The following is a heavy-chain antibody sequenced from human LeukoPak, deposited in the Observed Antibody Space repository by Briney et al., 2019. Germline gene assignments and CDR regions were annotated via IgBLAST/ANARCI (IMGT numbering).Heavy chain of an antibody. CDR1: GFTFGSYA. D-gene: IGHD3-3*01. CDR2: VSGSGGST. V-gene: IGHV3-23*01. CDR3: AKAYQWLRFLEWPTFDY. J-gene: IGHJ4*02. Sequence: GGSLRLSCAASGFTFGSYAMSWVRQAPGKGLEWVSTVSGSGGSTYYAASVKGRFTISRDNSKNTLYLQMNSLRAEDTAVYYCAKAYQWLRFLEWPTFDYWGQGTLVTVSS.